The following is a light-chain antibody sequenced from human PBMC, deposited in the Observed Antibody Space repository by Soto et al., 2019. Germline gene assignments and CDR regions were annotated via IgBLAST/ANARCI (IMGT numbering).Light chain of an antibody. Sequence: DIVLTQSPATLSLSPGDRVTLSCRASQTVGRFLSWYQHSPGQGPRLLVYDASNRATGVPARFSGSGSETDFTLTISSLEPEDFAVYYCQQYNNWPLTFGQGTRLEIK. CDR3: QQYNNWPLT. V-gene: IGKV3-11*01. CDR2: DAS. CDR1: QTVGRF. J-gene: IGKJ5*01.